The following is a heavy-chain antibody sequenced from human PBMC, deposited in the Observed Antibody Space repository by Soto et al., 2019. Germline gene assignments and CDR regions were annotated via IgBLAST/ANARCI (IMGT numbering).Heavy chain of an antibody. CDR2: IKRQDEGWTT. CDR3: GGWPSGH. D-gene: IGHD3-10*01. J-gene: IGHJ4*02. Sequence: EVQLVESGGGLVKSGESLRLSCAASGFIFKNAWMTWVRQAPGKGLEWVGRIKRQDEGWTTDYGTPEKGRFIISRDDSKDTLYLQMDSLKSDDTAVYYCGGWPSGHLGQGTLVTVSS. CDR1: GFIFKNAW. V-gene: IGHV3-15*01.